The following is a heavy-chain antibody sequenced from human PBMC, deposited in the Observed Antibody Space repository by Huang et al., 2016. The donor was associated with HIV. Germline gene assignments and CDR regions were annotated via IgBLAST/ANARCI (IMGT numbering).Heavy chain of an antibody. J-gene: IGHJ4*02. Sequence: SGPGLVKPSETLSLTCNVSDGSLNSGKYYWGWLRQSPGKGLGWIGSIFYTGSAHYNPSLESRVTIFVDSSKSQLSVRLRSVTAADTAVYYCARRRTHFTFDYWGQGTLVTVSS. V-gene: IGHV4-39*01. CDR3: ARRRTHFTFDY. CDR2: IFYTGSA. CDR1: DGSLNSGKYY.